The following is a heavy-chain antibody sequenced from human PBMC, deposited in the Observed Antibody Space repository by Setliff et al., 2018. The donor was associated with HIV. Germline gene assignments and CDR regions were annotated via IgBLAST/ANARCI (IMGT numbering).Heavy chain of an antibody. Sequence: SETLSLTCTVSGGSIGSGAYYWSWIRQPPGKGLEWIGYISNIGSTNYNPSLKSRVTISVDTSKNNFSLRLRSATAADTAVYYCAKHRVTLHYYMDVWGKGTTVTVSS. V-gene: IGHV4-61*03. D-gene: IGHD3-10*01. J-gene: IGHJ6*03. CDR3: AKHRVTLHYYMDV. CDR1: GGSIGSGAYY. CDR2: ISNIGST.